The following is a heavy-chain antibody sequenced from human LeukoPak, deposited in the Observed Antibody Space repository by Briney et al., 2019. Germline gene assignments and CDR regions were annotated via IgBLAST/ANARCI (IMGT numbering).Heavy chain of an antibody. CDR1: GYSISSCYY. Sequence: PSEPLSLTCSVSGYSISSCYYWGWIRQPPGKGLELIGSFYYNGSTYYNPSLKSRVTISVNTSKNQFSLKLSSVTAADTAVYYCARASETYYYDSSGYYAFDYWGQGTLVTVSS. CDR3: ARASETYYYDSSGYYAFDY. V-gene: IGHV4-38-2*02. D-gene: IGHD3-22*01. J-gene: IGHJ4*02. CDR2: FYYNGST.